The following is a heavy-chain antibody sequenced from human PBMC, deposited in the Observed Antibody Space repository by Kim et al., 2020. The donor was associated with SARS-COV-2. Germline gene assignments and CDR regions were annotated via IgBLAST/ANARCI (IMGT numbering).Heavy chain of an antibody. Sequence: GGSLRLSCAASGFTLSSYSMNWVRQAPGKGLEWLSYIRDRSAIYYADSVKGRFTISRDTARNSLYLQMNGLRDEDTAVYYCARDHDWSFDYWGQGTLVTVS. V-gene: IGHV3-48*02. D-gene: IGHD3-9*01. CDR2: IRDRSAI. CDR3: ARDHDWSFDY. J-gene: IGHJ4*02. CDR1: GFTLSSYS.